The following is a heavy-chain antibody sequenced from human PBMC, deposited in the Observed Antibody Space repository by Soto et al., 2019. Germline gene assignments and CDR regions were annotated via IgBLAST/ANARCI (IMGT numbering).Heavy chain of an antibody. Sequence: QVQLVESGGGVVQPGRSLRLSCAASGFTFSSYGMHWVRQAPGKGLEWVAVIWYDGSNKYYADSVKGRFTISRDNSKNTLYLQMNSLRAEDTAVYYCARDCQAVPNCRYYYYGMDVWGQGTTVTVSS. V-gene: IGHV3-33*01. CDR1: GFTFSSYG. CDR3: ARDCQAVPNCRYYYYGMDV. CDR2: IWYDGSNK. J-gene: IGHJ6*02. D-gene: IGHD1-1*01.